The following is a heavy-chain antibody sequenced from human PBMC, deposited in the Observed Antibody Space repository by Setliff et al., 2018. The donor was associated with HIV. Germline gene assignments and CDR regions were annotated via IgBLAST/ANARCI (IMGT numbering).Heavy chain of an antibody. V-gene: IGHV4-59*11. CDR2: IYYRVNS. CDR3: AGSWIQFLSRILYCGGDCYSPFDS. CDR1: GVSITGHY. D-gene: IGHD2-21*01. Sequence: PSETLSLTCAVSGVSITGHYWSWMRQPPGKGLEWIGFIYYRVNSNINPSLKSRVTISIDASKNQFSLKLSSVTAADTAVYYCAGSWIQFLSRILYCGGDCYSPFDSWGPGTLVTVSS. J-gene: IGHJ4*02.